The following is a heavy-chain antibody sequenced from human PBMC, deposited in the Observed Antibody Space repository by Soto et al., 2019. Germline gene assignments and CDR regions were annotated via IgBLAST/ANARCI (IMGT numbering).Heavy chain of an antibody. CDR3: AGTTSHQWYYMDV. CDR1: GDSVSSNRAA. D-gene: IGHD1-7*01. CDR2: TYYRSRWYN. V-gene: IGHV6-1*01. Sequence: SETLSLTCAISGDSVSSNRAAWNWIRLSPSRGLEWLARTYYRSRWYNDYAVSVRSRITVNPDTSKNQFSLQLTSVTPEDTAVYYCAGTTSHQWYYMDVWGKGTTVTAP. J-gene: IGHJ6*03.